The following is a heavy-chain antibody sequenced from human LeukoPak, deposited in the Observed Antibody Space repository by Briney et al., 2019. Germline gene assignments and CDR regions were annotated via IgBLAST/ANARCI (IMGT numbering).Heavy chain of an antibody. V-gene: IGHV3-74*01. CDR2: INGDGSSP. J-gene: IGHJ4*02. CDR3: ARGGDYGGY. D-gene: IGHD3-16*01. CDR1: GFTFSTYW. Sequence: GGSLRLSCVASGFTFSTYWMHWVRQAPGKGLVWVSRINGDGSSPSYADSVKGRFTISRDTAKNTLYLQMSSLRAEDTAVYYCARGGDYGGYWGQGTLVTVSS.